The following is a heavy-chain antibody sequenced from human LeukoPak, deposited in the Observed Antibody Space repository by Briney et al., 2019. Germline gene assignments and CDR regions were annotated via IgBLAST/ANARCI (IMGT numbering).Heavy chain of an antibody. CDR1: GFTFSNYA. D-gene: IGHD2-2*01. V-gene: IGHV3-23*01. Sequence: GGSLRLSCAASGFTFSNYAMSWVRQAPGKGLEWASAVSGSSGLTYYADSAKGRFTISRDNSKNTLSLQMNNLRAEDTAVYYCAKSTTYYNDAFDFWGQGTMVTVSS. J-gene: IGHJ3*01. CDR2: VSGSSGLT. CDR3: AKSTTYYNDAFDF.